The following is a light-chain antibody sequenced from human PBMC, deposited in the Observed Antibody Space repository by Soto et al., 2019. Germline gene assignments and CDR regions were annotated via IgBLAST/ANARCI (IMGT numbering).Light chain of an antibody. CDR3: QQNGTPPLT. CDR2: DAS. V-gene: IGKV3-20*01. Sequence: EIVLTQSPGTLSLSPGERATLSCRASQSVSSSYLAWYQQKPGQAPRLLIYDASNRATGIPDRFSGSGSGTDFTLTISRLEPEDFAVYYCQQNGTPPLTFGQGTRLEI. J-gene: IGKJ5*01. CDR1: QSVSSSY.